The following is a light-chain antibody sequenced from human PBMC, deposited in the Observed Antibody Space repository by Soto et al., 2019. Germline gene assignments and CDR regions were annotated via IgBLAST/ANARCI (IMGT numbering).Light chain of an antibody. V-gene: IGKV1-33*01. CDR1: QDISNY. J-gene: IGKJ5*01. CDR3: QQYDNLP. CDR2: DAS. Sequence: DIPMTQSPSSLSASVGDRVTITCQASQDISNYLNWYQQKPGKAPKLLIYDASNLETGVPSRFSGSGSRTDFTLTISSLQPEDIATYYCQQYDNLPFGQGTRLEIK.